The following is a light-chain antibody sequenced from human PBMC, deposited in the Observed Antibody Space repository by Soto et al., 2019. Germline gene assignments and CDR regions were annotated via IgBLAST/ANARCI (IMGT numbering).Light chain of an antibody. CDR2: QTS. CDR3: HQRQSWPRT. V-gene: IGKV3-11*01. CDR1: QYINTR. J-gene: IGKJ1*01. Sequence: EVVFSQSPATLSSYPGDKVTLSCRASQYINTRLAWYQHRPGQAPRLLIYQTSIRAAGIPARFSASGSGTDFTLTISDVQPEDFALYYCHQRQSWPRTFGQGAK.